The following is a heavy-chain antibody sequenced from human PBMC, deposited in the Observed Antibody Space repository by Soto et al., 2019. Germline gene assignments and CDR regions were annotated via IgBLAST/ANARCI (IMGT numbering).Heavy chain of an antibody. J-gene: IGHJ4*02. CDR3: TRDREITVSTSSFVGF. Sequence: QVQLVQSGAEVKKPGSSVKVSCKASGGTFSPYTINWVRQAPGQGLEWMGRIIPFHGVTNYAQKFQARVTITADKSTSTAYMKLRGLRFEETAMYYCTRDREITVSTSSFVGFWGRGTLVTVSS. V-gene: IGHV1-69*08. CDR2: IIPFHGVT. CDR1: GGTFSPYT. D-gene: IGHD4-4*01.